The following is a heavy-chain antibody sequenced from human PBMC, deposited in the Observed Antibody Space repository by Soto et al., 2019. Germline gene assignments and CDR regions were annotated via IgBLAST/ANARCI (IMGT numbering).Heavy chain of an antibody. Sequence: QVQLVESGGGVVQPGRSLRLSCAASGFTFSSYGMHWVRQAPGKGLEWVAVISYDGINKYYADSVKGRFTISRDNSKNTLYLQMNSLRAEDTAVYYCAKASERNYGAGGLFDPWGQGTLVTVSS. J-gene: IGHJ5*02. D-gene: IGHD3-10*01. CDR1: GFTFSSYG. CDR3: AKASERNYGAGGLFDP. V-gene: IGHV3-30*18. CDR2: ISYDGINK.